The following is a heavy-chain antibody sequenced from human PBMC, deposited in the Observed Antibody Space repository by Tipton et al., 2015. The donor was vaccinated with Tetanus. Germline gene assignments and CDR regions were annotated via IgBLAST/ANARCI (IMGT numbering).Heavy chain of an antibody. CDR1: GYTFTVYY. J-gene: IGHJ6*02. Sequence: QSGAEVKKPGASVKVSCKASGYTFTVYYMHWLRQAPGQGLEWMGRINPNSGDTNYAQKFQGRVTMTRDTSISTAYMELSSLISDDTAVYYCARIVVPEGMDVWGQGTTVTVSS. CDR2: INPNSGDT. CDR3: ARIVVPEGMDV. V-gene: IGHV1-2*06. D-gene: IGHD2-2*01.